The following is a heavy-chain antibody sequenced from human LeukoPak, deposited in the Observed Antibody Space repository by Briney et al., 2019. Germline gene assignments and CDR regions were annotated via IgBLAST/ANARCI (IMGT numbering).Heavy chain of an antibody. Sequence: PGGSLRLSCAASEFTFSSYEMNWVRQAPGKGLEWVSYISGSGITIYYADSVRGRFTISRDNAKNSLYLQMNSLRAEDTAVYYCATGDDYRTFDYWGQGTLVTVSS. CDR2: ISGSGITI. CDR3: ATGDDYRTFDY. D-gene: IGHD5-24*01. V-gene: IGHV3-48*03. J-gene: IGHJ4*02. CDR1: EFTFSSYE.